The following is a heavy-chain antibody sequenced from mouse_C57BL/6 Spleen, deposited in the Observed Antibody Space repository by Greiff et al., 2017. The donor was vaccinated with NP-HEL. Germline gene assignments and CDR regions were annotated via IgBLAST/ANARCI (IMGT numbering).Heavy chain of an antibody. D-gene: IGHD3-2*02. V-gene: IGHV5-17*01. Sequence: EVKLMESGGGLVKPGGSLKLSCAASGFTFSDYGMHWVRQAPEKGLEWVAYISSGSGTIYYADTVKGRFTISRDNAKNTLFLQMTSLRSEDTAMYYCARRRLQYFDYWGQGTTLTVSS. CDR1: GFTFSDYG. CDR2: ISSGSGTI. J-gene: IGHJ2*01. CDR3: ARRRLQYFDY.